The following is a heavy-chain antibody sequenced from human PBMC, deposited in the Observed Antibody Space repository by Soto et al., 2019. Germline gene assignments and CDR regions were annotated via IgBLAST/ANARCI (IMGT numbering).Heavy chain of an antibody. CDR2: INAANGDT. V-gene: IGHV1-3*01. D-gene: IGHD6-13*01. CDR1: GYTFTSYG. Sequence: GALKVSCKASGYTFTSYGIHWVRQAPGQRLEWMGWINAANGDTKYSPKFQGRVTITRDTSASTAYMELSSLRSEDTAVYYCVRRHVSATGIDWFDPWGQGTLVTVSS. CDR3: VRRHVSATGIDWFDP. J-gene: IGHJ5*02.